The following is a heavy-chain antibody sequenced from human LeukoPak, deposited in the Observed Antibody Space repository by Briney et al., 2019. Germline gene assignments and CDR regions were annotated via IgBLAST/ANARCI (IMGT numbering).Heavy chain of an antibody. CDR1: GFFSIYW. D-gene: IGHD4-23*01. J-gene: IGHJ4*02. V-gene: IGHV3-7*04. CDR2: INQDGSEK. CDR3: ARDGGNYFDY. Sequence: PGGSLRLSRGVSGFFSIYWMSWVRQAPGKGLEWVANINQDGSEKYYVDSVKGRFNISRDSAKKSLYLQMNSLRAEDTAVYYCARDGGNYFDYWGQGILVTVSS.